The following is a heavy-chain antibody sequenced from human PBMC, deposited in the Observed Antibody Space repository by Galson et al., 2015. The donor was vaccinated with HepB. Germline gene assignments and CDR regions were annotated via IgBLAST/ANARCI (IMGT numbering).Heavy chain of an antibody. Sequence: SLRLSCAASGFTFSSYAMHWVRQAPGKGLEWVAVISYDGSNKYYADSVKGRFTISRDNSKNTLYLQMNSLRAEDTAVYYCARDRLRILYYYYGMDVWGQGTTVTVSS. V-gene: IGHV3-30*04. J-gene: IGHJ6*02. D-gene: IGHD2-21*01. CDR2: ISYDGSNK. CDR1: GFTFSSYA. CDR3: ARDRLRILYYYYGMDV.